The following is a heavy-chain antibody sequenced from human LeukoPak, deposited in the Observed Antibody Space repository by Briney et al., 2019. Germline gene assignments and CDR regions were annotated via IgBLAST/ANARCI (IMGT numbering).Heavy chain of an antibody. D-gene: IGHD1-1*01. J-gene: IGHJ4*02. V-gene: IGHV3-23*01. CDR2: IYGRGGST. CDR1: GFTFSYYA. CDR3: AKGTTGTTPTSLAYFDY. Sequence: GGSLRLSCAASGFTFSYYAMSWVRQAPGKGLEWVSSIYGRGGSTYYADSVKGRFTISRDNSKNTLYLQMNSLRAEDTAVYYCAKGTTGTTPTSLAYFDYWGQGTRVTVSS.